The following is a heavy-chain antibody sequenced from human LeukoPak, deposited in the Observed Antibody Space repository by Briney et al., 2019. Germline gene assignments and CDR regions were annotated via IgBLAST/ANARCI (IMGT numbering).Heavy chain of an antibody. J-gene: IGHJ4*02. CDR3: ARDEGYCSSTSCYSRWDFDY. CDR1: GFTFSSYS. V-gene: IGHV3-21*01. CDR2: ISRSSSYI. Sequence: PGGSLRLSCAASGFTFSSYSVNWVRQAPGKGLEWVSSISRSSSYIYYADSVKGRFTISRDNAKNSLYLQMNSLRAEDTAVYYCARDEGYCSSTSCYSRWDFDYWGQGTLVTVSS. D-gene: IGHD2-2*01.